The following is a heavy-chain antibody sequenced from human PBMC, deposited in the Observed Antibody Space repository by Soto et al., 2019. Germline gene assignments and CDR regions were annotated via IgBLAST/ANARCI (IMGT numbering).Heavy chain of an antibody. Sequence: GGSLSLSCVASGLTFGSRAMTWVRQAPGEGLQWVSTITDTGGDAKYADSVRGRFVISRDNSKKTLYLQMTSLTAEDSAMYYCARGSTDSYTGSRIFDFWGRGTLVTVSS. D-gene: IGHD3-10*01. CDR1: GLTFGSRA. J-gene: IGHJ4*02. CDR2: ITDTGGDA. CDR3: ARGSTDSYTGSRIFDF. V-gene: IGHV3-23*01.